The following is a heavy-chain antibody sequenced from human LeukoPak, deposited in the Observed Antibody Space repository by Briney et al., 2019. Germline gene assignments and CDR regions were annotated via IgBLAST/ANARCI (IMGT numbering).Heavy chain of an antibody. CDR1: GFTSASNW. J-gene: IGHJ4*02. D-gene: IGHD4-23*01. CDR3: TTDAVANFDY. Sequence: PGGSLRLSCVASGFTSASNWMSWVRQAPGKGLEWVGRIKSKTDGGTTDYAAPVKGRFTISRDDSKNTLYLQMNSLKTEDTAVYYCTTDAVANFDYWGQGTLVTVSS. CDR2: IKSKTDGGTT. V-gene: IGHV3-15*01.